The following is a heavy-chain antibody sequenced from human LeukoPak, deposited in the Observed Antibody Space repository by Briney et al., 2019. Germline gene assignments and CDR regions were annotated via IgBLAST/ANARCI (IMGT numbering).Heavy chain of an antibody. V-gene: IGHV3-53*01. Sequence: GGSLRLSCAASGFTVSSNYMSWVRQAPGKGLEWVSVIYSGGSTYYADSVKGRFTISRDNSKNTLYLQMNSLRAEDTAVYYCARALFVRGVKGYMDVWGKGTTVTVSS. CDR2: IYSGGST. CDR3: ARALFVRGVKGYMDV. D-gene: IGHD3-10*02. CDR1: GFTVSSNY. J-gene: IGHJ6*03.